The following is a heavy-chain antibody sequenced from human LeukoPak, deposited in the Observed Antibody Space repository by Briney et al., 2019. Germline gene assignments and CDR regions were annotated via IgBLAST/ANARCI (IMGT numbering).Heavy chain of an antibody. V-gene: IGHV5-10-1*01. CDR2: IDPGDSYT. J-gene: IGHJ6*04. D-gene: IGHD3-3*01. CDR1: GYSFTSYW. CDR3: ARSFNYDVYGMDV. Sequence: PGESLKISCKGSGYSFTSYWISWVRQMPGKGLEGMGRIDPGDSYTNYSPSFQGHVTISADKSISTAYLQWSSLKASDTAMYYCARSFNYDVYGMDVWGKGTTVTVSS.